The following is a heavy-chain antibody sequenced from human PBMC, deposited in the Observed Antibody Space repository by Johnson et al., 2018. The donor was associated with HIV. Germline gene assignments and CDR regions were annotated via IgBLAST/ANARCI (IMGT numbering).Heavy chain of an antibody. CDR3: TRAEWHDAFDI. V-gene: IGHV3-30-3*01. D-gene: IGHD1-14*01. Sequence: QVQLVESGGGVVQPGRSLRLSCAASGFTFSSYAMHWVRQAPGKGLEWVAVISYDGSNKYYADSVKGRFTISRDDSKSIAYLQMNSLKTEDTAVYYCTRAEWHDAFDIWGQGTMVTVSS. J-gene: IGHJ3*02. CDR2: ISYDGSNK. CDR1: GFTFSSYA.